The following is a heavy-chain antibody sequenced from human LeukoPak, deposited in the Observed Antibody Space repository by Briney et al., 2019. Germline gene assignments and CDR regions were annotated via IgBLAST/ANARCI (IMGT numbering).Heavy chain of an antibody. CDR1: GGSIISCY. CDR2: IYYSGTT. CDR3: AKNGVGYNWFDP. D-gene: IGHD2-8*01. V-gene: IGHV4-59*08. Sequence: PSETLSLTCTVSGGSIISCYWSWIRQPPGKGLEWIGYIYYSGTTNYNPSLKSRVTISVDTSRNQFSLKLSSVTAADTAVYYCAKNGVGYNWFDPWGQGTLVTVSS. J-gene: IGHJ5*02.